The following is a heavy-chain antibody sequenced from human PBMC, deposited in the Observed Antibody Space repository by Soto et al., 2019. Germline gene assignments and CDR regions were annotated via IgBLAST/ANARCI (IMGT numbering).Heavy chain of an antibody. Sequence: QVQLVEPGGGVVQPGRSLRLSCAASGFTFSSYGMHWVRQAPGKGLEWVAVISYDGSNKYYADSVKGRFTISRDNSKNTLYLQMNSLRAEDTAVYYCAKDSEVRGSALDYWGQGTLVTVSS. J-gene: IGHJ4*02. CDR3: AKDSEVRGSALDY. D-gene: IGHD3-10*01. V-gene: IGHV3-30*18. CDR2: ISYDGSNK. CDR1: GFTFSSYG.